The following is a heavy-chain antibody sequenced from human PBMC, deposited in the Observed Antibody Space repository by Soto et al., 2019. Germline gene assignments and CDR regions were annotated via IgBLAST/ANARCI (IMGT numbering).Heavy chain of an antibody. J-gene: IGHJ4*02. Sequence: GGSLRLSCAASGFTVSSNYMSWVRQAPGKGLEWVSVIYSGGSTYYADSVKGRFTISRDNSKNTLYLQMNSLRAEDTAVYYCARGLTSPRRYYDSSGYYFNHPYYFDYWGQGT. V-gene: IGHV3-53*01. CDR1: GFTVSSNY. CDR3: ARGLTSPRRYYDSSGYYFNHPYYFDY. CDR2: IYSGGST. D-gene: IGHD3-22*01.